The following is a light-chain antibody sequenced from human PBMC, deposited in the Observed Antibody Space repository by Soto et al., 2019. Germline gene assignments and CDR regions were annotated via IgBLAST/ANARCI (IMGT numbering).Light chain of an antibody. V-gene: IGKV1-5*03. Sequence: DIQMTQSPSTLSASVGDRVTITCRASQSISSWLAWYQQKPGKAPKLLIYQASSLKSGVPSRFSGSGPATEFTLTISSLQPDDFATYYCEDYSSSSGLTFGGGTKVDIK. CDR3: EDYSSSSGLT. CDR1: QSISSW. CDR2: QAS. J-gene: IGKJ4*01.